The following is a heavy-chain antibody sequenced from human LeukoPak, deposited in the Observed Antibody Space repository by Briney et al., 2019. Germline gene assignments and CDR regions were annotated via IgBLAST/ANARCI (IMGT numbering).Heavy chain of an antibody. CDR3: AKWSNGVRGVIITDYYYYGMDV. D-gene: IGHD3-10*01. J-gene: IGHJ6*02. Sequence: GGSLRLSCAASGFTFSSYAMSWVRQAPGKGLEWVSAISGSGGSTYYADSVKGRFTISRDNSKNTLYLQMNSLRAEDTAVYYCAKWSNGVRGVIITDYYYYGMDVWGQGTTVTVSS. CDR2: ISGSGGST. CDR1: GFTFSSYA. V-gene: IGHV3-23*01.